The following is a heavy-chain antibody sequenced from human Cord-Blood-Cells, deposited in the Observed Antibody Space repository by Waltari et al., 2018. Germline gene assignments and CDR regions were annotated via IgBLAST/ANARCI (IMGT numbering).Heavy chain of an antibody. J-gene: IGHJ4*02. CDR3: ARDGGNSDVGYYFDY. V-gene: IGHV4-39*02. D-gene: IGHD2-21*02. Sequence: QLQLQESGPGLVKPSETLSLTCTVSGRSLSSSSYFWGWIRQPPGKGLEWIGSIYYSGSTYYNPSLKSRVTISVDTSKNQFSLKLSSVTAADTAVYYCARDGGNSDVGYYFDYWGQGTLVTVSS. CDR1: GRSLSSSSYF. CDR2: IYYSGST.